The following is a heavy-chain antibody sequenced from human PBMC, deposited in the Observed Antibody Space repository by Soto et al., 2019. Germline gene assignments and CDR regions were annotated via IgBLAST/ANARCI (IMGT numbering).Heavy chain of an antibody. D-gene: IGHD6-19*01. V-gene: IGHV4-4*02. CDR1: GGTIRSPDW. J-gene: IGHJ5*02. Sequence: SETLSLTCGVSGGTIRSPDWWTWVRQPPGKGLEWIGEIFQSGSTNYTPSLESRVTISVDKSRNQFSLTLTSVTAADTAVYFCARGRGRYSSGWSWFDPWGQGILVTVSS. CDR2: IFQSGST. CDR3: ARGRGRYSSGWSWFDP.